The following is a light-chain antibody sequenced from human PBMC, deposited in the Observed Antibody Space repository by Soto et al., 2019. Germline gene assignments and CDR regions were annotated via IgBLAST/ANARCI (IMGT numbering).Light chain of an antibody. J-gene: IGLJ1*01. CDR2: EVS. CDR3: CSFTSITTYV. Sequence: QSLLTQPASVSGSLGQSITISCTGTSSDVGAYNYVSWYQQQPGKAPKLMISEVSNRPSGVSNRFSGSKSGNTASLIISGLQAEDEADYYCCSFTSITTYVFGTGTKVTV. CDR1: SSDVGAYNY. V-gene: IGLV2-14*01.